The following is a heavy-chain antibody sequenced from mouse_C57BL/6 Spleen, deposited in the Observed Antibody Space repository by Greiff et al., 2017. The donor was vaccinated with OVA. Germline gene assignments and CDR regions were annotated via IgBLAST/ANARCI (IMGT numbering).Heavy chain of an antibody. CDR3: ARKRIYDGYFFDY. CDR2: IYPGDGDT. D-gene: IGHD2-3*01. Sequence: QVQLKQSGAELVKPGASVKISCKASGYAFSSYWMNWVKQRPGKGLEWIGQIYPGDGDTNYNGKFKGKATLTADKSSSTAYMQLSSLTSEDSAVYFCARKRIYDGYFFDYWGQGTTLTVSS. V-gene: IGHV1-80*01. CDR1: GYAFSSYW. J-gene: IGHJ2*01.